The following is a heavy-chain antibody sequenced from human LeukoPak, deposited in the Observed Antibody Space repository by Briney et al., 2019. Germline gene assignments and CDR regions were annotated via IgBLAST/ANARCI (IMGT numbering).Heavy chain of an antibody. CDR2: ISGSGGST. Sequence: GGSLRLSCAASGFTFSSYAMSWVRRAPGRGLGWVSLISGSGGSTYYADSVKGRFTISRDNSKSTLHLQMNSLTAEDTAVYYCAKGAGGYYYSDYWGQGTLVAVSS. CDR3: AKGAGGYYYSDY. V-gene: IGHV3-23*01. D-gene: IGHD3-22*01. J-gene: IGHJ4*02. CDR1: GFTFSSYA.